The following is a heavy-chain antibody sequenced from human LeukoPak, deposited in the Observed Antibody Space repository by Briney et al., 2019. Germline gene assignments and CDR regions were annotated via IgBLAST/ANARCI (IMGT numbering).Heavy chain of an antibody. CDR2: INPNSGGT. CDR3: ARGGWSTSQPGLLFDY. V-gene: IGHV1-2*02. J-gene: IGHJ4*02. D-gene: IGHD2-2*01. Sequence: ASVKVSCKASGYTFTGYYMHWVRQAPGQGLEWMGWINPNSGGTNYAQKFQGRVTMTRDTSISTAYMELSRPRSDDTAVYYCARGGWSTSQPGLLFDYWGQGTLVTVSS. CDR1: GYTFTGYY.